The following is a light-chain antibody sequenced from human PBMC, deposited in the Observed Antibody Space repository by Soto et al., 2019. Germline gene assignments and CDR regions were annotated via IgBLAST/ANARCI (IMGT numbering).Light chain of an antibody. CDR1: ESISRDY. Sequence: IVLTQSPGTLSFSPGQRATLSFRASESISRDYLAWYQQRLGQAPRLLIYGASSGATGIPERFSGSGYGTDFTLTISRMENEDFAIYYCQQYGGVPYTFGQGTKVDIK. V-gene: IGKV3-20*01. CDR3: QQYGGVPYT. CDR2: GAS. J-gene: IGKJ2*01.